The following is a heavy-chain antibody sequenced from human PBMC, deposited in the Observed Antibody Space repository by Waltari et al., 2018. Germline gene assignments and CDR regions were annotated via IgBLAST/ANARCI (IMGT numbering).Heavy chain of an antibody. CDR3: ARDLSGGWTFDY. CDR1: GFTFTSHW. D-gene: IGHD6-25*01. CDR2: SHPSGESR. V-gene: IGHV1-46*01. J-gene: IGHJ4*02. Sequence: QVQLVQSGAEVKKPGASVKVSCEASGFTFTSHWMHWVRQAPGQGLEWMGISHPSGESRRYAQEFQGRVTMTRETSTSTVYMELSSLRSDDTAVYYCARDLSGGWTFDYWGQGTLVTVSS.